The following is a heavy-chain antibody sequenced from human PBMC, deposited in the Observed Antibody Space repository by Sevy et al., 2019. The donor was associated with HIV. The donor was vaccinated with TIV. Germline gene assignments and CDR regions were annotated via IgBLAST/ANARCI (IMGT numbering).Heavy chain of an antibody. CDR1: GFTLTSYT. D-gene: IGHD2-21*02. CDR3: AKTLQKLPFHPHYFDY. J-gene: IGHJ4*02. CDR2: ISATGGST. Sequence: GESLKISCAASGFTLTSYTMNWVRQAPGKGLEWVASISATGGSTYYADSVKGRFTLSRDVSKGTLYLQMNSLTAEDTAIFYCAKTLQKLPFHPHYFDYWGQGTLVTVSS. V-gene: IGHV3-23*01.